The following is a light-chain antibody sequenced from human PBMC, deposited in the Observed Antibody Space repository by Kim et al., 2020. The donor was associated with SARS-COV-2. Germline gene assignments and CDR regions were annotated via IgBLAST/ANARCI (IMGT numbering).Light chain of an antibody. CDR3: QVWDSSSDHRVV. CDR2: YDS. Sequence: PGKTARVSFGGNNIGSKSVHWYQQKSGQAPVLVIYYDSDRPSGIPERFSGSNSGNTATLTISRVEAGDEADYYCQVWDSSSDHRVVFGGGTKVTVL. J-gene: IGLJ2*01. V-gene: IGLV3-21*04. CDR1: NIGSKS.